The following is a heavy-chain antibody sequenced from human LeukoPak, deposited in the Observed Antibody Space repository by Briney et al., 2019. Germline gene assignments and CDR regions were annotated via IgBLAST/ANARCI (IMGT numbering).Heavy chain of an antibody. D-gene: IGHD6-13*01. J-gene: IGHJ4*02. CDR3: ARVGVLSSSWLVY. V-gene: IGHV3-48*04. CDR2: ISSGAATK. CDR1: GFTFSSYW. Sequence: GGSLRLSCAASGFTFSSYWMSWVRQAPGKGLEWVSSISSGAATKYYADSVKGRFTIPRDNAKNSLDLQMNSLRAEDTAVYYCARVGVLSSSWLVYWGQGTLVTVSS.